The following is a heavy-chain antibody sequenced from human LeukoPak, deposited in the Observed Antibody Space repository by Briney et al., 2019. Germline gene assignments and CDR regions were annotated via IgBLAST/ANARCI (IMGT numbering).Heavy chain of an antibody. Sequence: ASVKVSCKASGGTFSSYAISWVRQAPGQGLEWMGGIIPIFGTANYAQKFQGRVTITADESTSTAYMELSSLRSEDTAVYYCAGRDGYNSRDYWGQGTLVTVSS. CDR3: AGRDGYNSRDY. D-gene: IGHD5-24*01. J-gene: IGHJ4*02. V-gene: IGHV1-69*13. CDR1: GGTFSSYA. CDR2: IIPIFGTA.